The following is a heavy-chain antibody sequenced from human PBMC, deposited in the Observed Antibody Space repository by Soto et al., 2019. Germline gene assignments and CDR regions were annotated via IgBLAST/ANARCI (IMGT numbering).Heavy chain of an antibody. V-gene: IGHV3-30-3*01. CDR2: ISYDGSNK. J-gene: IGHJ4*02. Sequence: QVQLVESGGGVVQPGRSLRLSCAASGFTFSSYAMHWVRQAPGKGLEWVAVISYDGSNKYYADSVKGRFTISRDNSKNTLYLQMNSLRAEDTAVYYCARDRAYYYDSSGYYYIFDYWGQGTLVTVSS. CDR1: GFTFSSYA. CDR3: ARDRAYYYDSSGYYYIFDY. D-gene: IGHD3-22*01.